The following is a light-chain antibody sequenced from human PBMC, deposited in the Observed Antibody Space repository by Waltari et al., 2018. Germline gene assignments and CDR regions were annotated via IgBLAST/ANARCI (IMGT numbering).Light chain of an antibody. CDR3: SSYTSSLVV. Sequence: QSALTQPASVSGSPGQSITISCTGTSSDVGGHNYVSWYQQHPGKAPKLMIYDVSNRPSGVSNRFSGSKSGNTASLTISGLQAEDEADYYCSSYTSSLVVFGGGTKLTVL. CDR1: SSDVGGHNY. V-gene: IGLV2-14*03. J-gene: IGLJ2*01. CDR2: DVS.